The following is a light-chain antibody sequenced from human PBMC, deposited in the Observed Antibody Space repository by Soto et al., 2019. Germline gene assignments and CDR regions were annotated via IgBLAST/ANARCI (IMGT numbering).Light chain of an antibody. Sequence: EIVMTQSPATLTVSPGERATLSCRASQNIGGTLAWYQQKPGQSPRLLFYGASTRATGVPARFSGSGSGTEFTLTIISLQSEYFAVYYCQQFHNWPPITFGGGTKVEI. CDR2: GAS. CDR3: QQFHNWPPIT. V-gene: IGKV3-15*01. J-gene: IGKJ4*01. CDR1: QNIGGT.